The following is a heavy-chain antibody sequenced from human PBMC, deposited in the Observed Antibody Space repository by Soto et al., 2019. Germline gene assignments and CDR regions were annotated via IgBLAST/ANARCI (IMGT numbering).Heavy chain of an antibody. D-gene: IGHD6-19*01. Sequence: PSETLSLTCTVSGGSISSGDYYWSWIRQPPGKGLEWIGYIYYSGSTYYNPSLKSRVTISVDTSRNQFSLKLSSVTAADTAVYYCARGRPLGSGRPRGNWFDPWGQGTLVTVSS. V-gene: IGHV4-30-4*01. CDR3: ARGRPLGSGRPRGNWFDP. J-gene: IGHJ5*02. CDR1: GGSISSGDYY. CDR2: IYYSGST.